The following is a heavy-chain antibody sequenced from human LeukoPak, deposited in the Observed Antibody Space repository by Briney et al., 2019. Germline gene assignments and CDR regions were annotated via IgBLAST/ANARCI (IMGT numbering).Heavy chain of an antibody. CDR1: GFTFSSYW. Sequence: GGSLRLSCAASGFTFSSYWMHWVRQAPGKGLVWVSRINSDGSSTSYADSVKGRFTISRDNAKNTLYLQMNSLGAEDTAAYYCARELFYGDSYDYWGQGTLVTVSS. CDR3: ARELFYGDSYDY. D-gene: IGHD4-17*01. V-gene: IGHV3-74*01. CDR2: INSDGSST. J-gene: IGHJ4*02.